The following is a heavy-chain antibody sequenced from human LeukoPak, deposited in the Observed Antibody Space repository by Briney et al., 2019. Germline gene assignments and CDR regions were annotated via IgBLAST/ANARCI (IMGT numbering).Heavy chain of an antibody. V-gene: IGHV4-38-2*02. Sequence: SETLSLTCTVSGYSISSGYYWGWIRQPPGKGLEWIGSIYHSGSTYYNPSLKSRVTISVDTSKNQFSLKLSSVTAADTAVYYCAREVTAAAGGWFDPWGQGTLVTVSS. CDR2: IYHSGST. J-gene: IGHJ5*02. D-gene: IGHD6-13*01. CDR1: GYSISSGYY. CDR3: AREVTAAAGGWFDP.